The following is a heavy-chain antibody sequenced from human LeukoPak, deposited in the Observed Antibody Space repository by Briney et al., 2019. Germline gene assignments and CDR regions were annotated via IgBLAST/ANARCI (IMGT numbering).Heavy chain of an antibody. CDR3: ARDNVYYGSGSYYPVFDY. CDR2: IYTSGST. D-gene: IGHD3-10*01. CDR1: GGSISSYY. V-gene: IGHV4-4*07. Sequence: SETLSLTCTVSGGSISSYYWSWIRQPAGKGLEWIGRIYTSGSTNYNPSLKSRVTMSVDTSKNQFSLKLSSVTAADTAVYYCARDNVYYGSGSYYPVFDYWGQETLVTVSS. J-gene: IGHJ4*02.